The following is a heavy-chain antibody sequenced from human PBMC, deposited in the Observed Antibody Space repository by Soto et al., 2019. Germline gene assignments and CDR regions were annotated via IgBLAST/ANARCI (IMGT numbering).Heavy chain of an antibody. J-gene: IGHJ5*02. CDR3: ARAAGRFGELFWLDP. CDR2: INPRGFFT. D-gene: IGHD3-10*01. V-gene: IGHV1-46*01. CDR1: GYTFTSYN. Sequence: QVQLVQSGAEVKKPGASVKVSCKASGYTFTSYNIHWVRQAPGQGLEWVGMINPRGFFTTYAQKYRGRVTMTGETCTSVVYKEQANRRSADTAVYYCARAAGRFGELFWLDPWGQGTLVSVSS.